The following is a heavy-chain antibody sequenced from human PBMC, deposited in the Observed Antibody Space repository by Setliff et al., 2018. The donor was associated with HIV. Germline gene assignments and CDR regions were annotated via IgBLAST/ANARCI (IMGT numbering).Heavy chain of an antibody. V-gene: IGHV3-7*03. CDR3: ASARIPTGGVSTSLDF. CDR2: IKQDGSEK. CDR1: GFTFSSYW. Sequence: GGSLRLSCAASGFTFSSYWMGWVRQAPGKGLEWVANIKQDGSEKYYVDSVKGRFTISRDNAKNSLYLQMNSLRAEDTAVYYCASARIPTGGVSTSLDFWGLGTLVTVSS. J-gene: IGHJ4*02. D-gene: IGHD2-15*01.